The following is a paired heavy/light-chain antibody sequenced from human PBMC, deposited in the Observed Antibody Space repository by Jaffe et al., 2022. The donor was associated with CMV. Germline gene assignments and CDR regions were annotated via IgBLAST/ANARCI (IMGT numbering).Light chain of an antibody. V-gene: IGLV1-51*01. CDR2: DNN. CDR3: GTWDSSLSAGV. Sequence: QSVLTQPPSVSAAPGQKVTISCSGSSSNIGNNYVSWYQQLPGTAPKLLIYDNNKRPSGIPDRFSGSQSGTSATLGITGLQTGDEADYYCGTWDSSLSAGVFGGGTQLTVL. J-gene: IGLJ3*02. CDR1: SSNIGNNY.
Heavy chain of an antibody. Sequence: QVQLVESGGGLVKPGGSLRLSCAASGFTFSDYYMSWIRQAPGKGLEWVSYITSNTLYTNYAASVKGRFTISRDNARNSLYLQMNSLRAEDTAVYYCARSPMITFGGPVDYWGQGTLVTVSS. V-gene: IGHV3-11*06. J-gene: IGHJ4*02. D-gene: IGHD3-16*01. CDR1: GFTFSDYY. CDR2: ITSNTLYT. CDR3: ARSPMITFGGPVDY.